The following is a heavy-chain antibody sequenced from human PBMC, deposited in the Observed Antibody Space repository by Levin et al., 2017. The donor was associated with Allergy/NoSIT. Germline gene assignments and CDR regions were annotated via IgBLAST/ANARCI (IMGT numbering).Heavy chain of an antibody. J-gene: IGHJ4*02. CDR2: VSNDGNKK. Sequence: GESLKISCAVSGFMFSSYVMHWVRQAPGKRLEWVAIVSNDGNKKYYADSVKGRFTISRDNSRNTLYLQMSSLRAEDTAMYYCARAPRDGYNKTFDYWGQGTLVTVSS. D-gene: IGHD5-24*01. CDR3: ARAPRDGYNKTFDY. CDR1: GFMFSSYV. V-gene: IGHV3-30-3*01.